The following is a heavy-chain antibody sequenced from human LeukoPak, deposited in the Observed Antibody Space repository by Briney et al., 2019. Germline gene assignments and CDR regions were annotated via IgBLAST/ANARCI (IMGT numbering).Heavy chain of an antibody. J-gene: IGHJ3*02. V-gene: IGHV3-53*04. CDR3: AREAYDAFDI. CDR1: GFTVSSNY. CDR2: IYSGGST. Sequence: GGSLRLSCAASGFTVSSNYMSWVRQAPGKGLEWVSVIYSGGSTYYADSVKGRFTISRHNSKNTLYLQMNSLRAEDMAVYYCAREAYDAFDIWGQGTMVTVSS.